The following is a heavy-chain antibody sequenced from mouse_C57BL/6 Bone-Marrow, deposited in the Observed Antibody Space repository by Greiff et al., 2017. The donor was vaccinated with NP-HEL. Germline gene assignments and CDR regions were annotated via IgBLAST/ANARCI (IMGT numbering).Heavy chain of an antibody. V-gene: IGHV1-53*01. J-gene: IGHJ4*01. CDR2: INPSNGGT. D-gene: IGHD1-1*01. Sequence: QVQLQQPGTELVKPGASVKLSCKASGYTFTSYWMHWVKQRPGQGLEWIGNINPSNGGTNYNEKFKSKATLTVDKSSSTAYMQLSSLTSEDSAVYYCARGDYYCSYYYAMDYWGQGTSVTVSS. CDR1: GYTFTSYW. CDR3: ARGDYYCSYYYAMDY.